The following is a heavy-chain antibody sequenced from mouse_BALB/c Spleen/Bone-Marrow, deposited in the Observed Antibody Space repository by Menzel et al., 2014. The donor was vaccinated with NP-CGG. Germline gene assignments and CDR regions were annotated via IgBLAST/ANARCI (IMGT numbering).Heavy chain of an antibody. J-gene: IGHJ2*01. CDR3: ASTTVVDY. Sequence: QVQLQQSGAELAKPGASVKMSCKASGYTFTSYWMHWVKQRPGQGPEWIGYINPSTGYTEYNQKFKDKATLTANKSSSTAYMQLSSLTSEDSAVYYCASTTVVDYWGQGTTLTVSS. V-gene: IGHV1-7*01. D-gene: IGHD1-1*01. CDR1: GYTFTSYW. CDR2: INPSTGYT.